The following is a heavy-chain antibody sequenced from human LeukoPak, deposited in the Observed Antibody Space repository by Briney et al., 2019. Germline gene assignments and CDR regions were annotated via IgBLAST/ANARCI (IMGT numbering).Heavy chain of an antibody. CDR1: GYTFTGYY. Sequence: ASVKVSCKTSGYTFTGYYMHWVRQAPGQGLEWMGWINPNSGDTNYAQKFQGRVTMTRDMSVNIAYMELNRLTSDDTAVYFCARAAYCGGACYYYFDSWGQGTLVTVSS. V-gene: IGHV1-2*02. D-gene: IGHD2-21*02. CDR3: ARAAYCGGACYYYFDS. CDR2: INPNSGDT. J-gene: IGHJ4*02.